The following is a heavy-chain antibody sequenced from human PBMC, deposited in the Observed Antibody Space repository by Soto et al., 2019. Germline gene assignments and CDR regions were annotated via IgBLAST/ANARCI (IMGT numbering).Heavy chain of an antibody. D-gene: IGHD2-15*01. V-gene: IGHV1-2*04. CDR1: GYTFTGYY. J-gene: IGHJ6*02. CDR2: INPNSGGT. Sequence: GASVKVSCKASGYTFTGYYMHWVRQAPGQGLEWMGWINPNSGGTNYAQKFQGWVTMTRDTSISTAYMELSRLRSDDTAVYYCARGXTILKNYCYYGMVVWCQAPTVTVS. CDR3: ARGXTILKNYCYYGMVV.